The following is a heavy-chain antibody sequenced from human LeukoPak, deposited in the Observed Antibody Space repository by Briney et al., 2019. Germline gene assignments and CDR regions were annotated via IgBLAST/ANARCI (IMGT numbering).Heavy chain of an antibody. CDR3: AKGDSSSWLGSNEVFGY. J-gene: IGHJ4*02. V-gene: IGHV3-21*04. CDR1: GFTFSTYN. CDR2: ITSSSSYI. D-gene: IGHD6-13*01. Sequence: PGGSLRLSCAASGFTFSTYNMNWVRQAPGKGLEWVSSITSSSSYIYYADSVKGRFTISRDNAKNSLYLQMNSLRAEDTAVYYCAKGDSSSWLGSNEVFGYWGQGTLVTVSS.